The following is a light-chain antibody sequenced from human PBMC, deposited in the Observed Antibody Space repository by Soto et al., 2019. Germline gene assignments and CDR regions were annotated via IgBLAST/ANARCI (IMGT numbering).Light chain of an antibody. Sequence: EIVLTQSPATLSLSPGERATLSCRASQSVSRALAWYQQKPGQAPRPLIYDASTRATGIPARFSGSGSGTDFTLTISSLEPEYFAVYYCQQRANWPLFGGGTKVEIK. CDR2: DAS. CDR3: QQRANWPL. J-gene: IGKJ4*01. CDR1: QSVSRA. V-gene: IGKV3-11*01.